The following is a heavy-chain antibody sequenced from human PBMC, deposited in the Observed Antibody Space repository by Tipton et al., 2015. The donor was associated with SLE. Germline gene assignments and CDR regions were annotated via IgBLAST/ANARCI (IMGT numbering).Heavy chain of an antibody. CDR3: ARGMGYDSSGLDY. Sequence: TLSLTCAVYGGSFSGYYWSWIRQPPGKGLEWIGEINHSGSTYYNPSLKSRVTITVDTSKNQFSLKLSSVTAADTAVYYCARGMGYDSSGLDYWGQGTLVTVSS. CDR2: INHSGST. CDR1: GGSFSGYY. D-gene: IGHD3-22*01. V-gene: IGHV4-34*01. J-gene: IGHJ4*02.